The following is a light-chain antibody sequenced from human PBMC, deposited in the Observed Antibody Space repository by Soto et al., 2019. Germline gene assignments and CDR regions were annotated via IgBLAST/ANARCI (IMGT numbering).Light chain of an antibody. Sequence: DIVMTQSPLSLPVTPGEPASISCRSGQSLLHTNGYTYLDWYLQKPGQSPQLLIYLGSTRASGVPDRFSGSGSGTEFTLKIGRVEAEDVGVYYCMQALQTPWTFGQGTKLEIK. J-gene: IGKJ2*02. CDR3: MQALQTPWT. CDR2: LGS. V-gene: IGKV2-28*01. CDR1: QSLLHTNGYTY.